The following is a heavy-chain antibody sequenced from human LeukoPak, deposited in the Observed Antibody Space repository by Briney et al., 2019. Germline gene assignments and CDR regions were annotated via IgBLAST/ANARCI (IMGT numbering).Heavy chain of an antibody. CDR3: ARDIGGTYRTSEASDT. CDR1: GYSFTSYG. J-gene: IGHJ3*02. V-gene: IGHV1-18*01. D-gene: IGHD1-26*01. CDR2: ISAYNGNT. Sequence: ASVKVSCKASGYSFTSYGFSWVRQAPGQGLEWMGWISAYNGNTNYAQMLQDRVTMTTDTSTSTAYMELRSLRSDDTAVYYCARDIGGTYRTSEASDTWGQGTMVTVSS.